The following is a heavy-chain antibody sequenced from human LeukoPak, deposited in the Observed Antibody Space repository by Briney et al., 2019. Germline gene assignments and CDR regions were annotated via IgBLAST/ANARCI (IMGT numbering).Heavy chain of an antibody. D-gene: IGHD6-6*01. CDR2: LNPSGGGT. Sequence: GASVKVSCKASGFTFSNYYIHWVRQSPGQGLEWMGKLNPSGGGTRYAQKFQGRVTMTRDMSANTVDMELSSLRSEDTATYYCASSIVARLDCWGQGTRVTVTS. J-gene: IGHJ4*02. V-gene: IGHV1-46*01. CDR1: GFTFSNYY. CDR3: ASSIVARLDC.